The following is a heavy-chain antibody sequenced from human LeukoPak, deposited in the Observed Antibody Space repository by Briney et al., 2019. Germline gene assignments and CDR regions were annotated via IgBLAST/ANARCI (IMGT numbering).Heavy chain of an antibody. D-gene: IGHD3-22*01. CDR2: ISGSGGST. Sequence: GESLRLSCAASGFTFSSYAMSWVRQAPGKGLEWVSAISGSGGSTYYADSVKGRFTISRDNSKNTLYLQMNSLRAEDTAVYYCANDKSDDSSGYSYFDYWGQGTLVTVSS. CDR3: ANDKSDDSSGYSYFDY. CDR1: GFTFSSYA. J-gene: IGHJ4*02. V-gene: IGHV3-23*01.